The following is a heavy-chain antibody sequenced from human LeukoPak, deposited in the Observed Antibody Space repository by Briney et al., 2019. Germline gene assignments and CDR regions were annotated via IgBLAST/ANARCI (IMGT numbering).Heavy chain of an antibody. CDR3: AREGGETMIVVVPYAFDI. CDR1: GFTFSSYW. J-gene: IGHJ3*02. CDR2: IKQDGSEK. Sequence: GGSLRLSCEASGFTFSSYWMSWVRQAPGKGLEWVANIKQDGSEKYYVDSVKGRFTISRDNAKNSLYLQMNSLRAEDTAVYYCAREGGETMIVVVPYAFDIWGQGTMVTVSS. D-gene: IGHD3-22*01. V-gene: IGHV3-7*03.